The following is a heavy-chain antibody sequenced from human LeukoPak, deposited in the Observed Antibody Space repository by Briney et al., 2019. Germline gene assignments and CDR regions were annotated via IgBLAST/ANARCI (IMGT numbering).Heavy chain of an antibody. CDR2: LRYDGSNK. CDR1: GFTFSSYG. J-gene: IGHJ6*03. CDR3: AKDLQNYYYYMDV. Sequence: GGSLRLSCAASGFTFSSYGMHWVRQAPGKGLEWVAFLRYDGSNKYYSDSVKGRFTISRDNSKNTLFLQMNSLSAEDTAVYFCAKDLQNYYYYMDVWGKGTTVTVSS. V-gene: IGHV3-30*02.